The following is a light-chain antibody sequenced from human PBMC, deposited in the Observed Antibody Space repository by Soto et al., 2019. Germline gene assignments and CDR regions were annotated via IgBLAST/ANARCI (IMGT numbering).Light chain of an antibody. CDR2: GAS. J-gene: IGKJ2*01. CDR3: QQYGSSPHT. Sequence: EIVLTQSPGTLSLSPGERATLSCRASQSVSSSYLAWYQHKPGQAPRLLIYGASSRATGIPDRFSGSGSGTDLTLTIRRMEPEDFAVYYCQQYGSSPHTFGQGTKLEIK. V-gene: IGKV3-20*01. CDR1: QSVSSSY.